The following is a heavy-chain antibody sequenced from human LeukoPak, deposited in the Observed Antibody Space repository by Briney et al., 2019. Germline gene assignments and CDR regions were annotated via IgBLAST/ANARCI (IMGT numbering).Heavy chain of an antibody. CDR1: GGSISSSSYY. Sequence: KSSETLSLTCSVSGGSISSSSYYWGWIRQPPGKGREWFGNIYYSGSTYYNPSLKSRVTISVDTSKNQFSLKLSSVTAADTAVYYCARSIWFGELFQYYYYYYMDVWGKGTTVTVSS. V-gene: IGHV4-39*07. CDR3: ARSIWFGELFQYYYYYYMDV. CDR2: IYYSGST. D-gene: IGHD3-10*01. J-gene: IGHJ6*03.